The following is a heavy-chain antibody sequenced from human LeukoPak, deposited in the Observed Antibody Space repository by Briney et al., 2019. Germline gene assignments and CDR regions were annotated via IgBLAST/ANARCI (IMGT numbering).Heavy chain of an antibody. CDR1: GGTFSSYA. Sequence: SVKVSCKASGGTFSSYAISWVRQAPGQGLEWMGGIIPIFGTANYAQKFQGRVTITADESTSTAYMELSSLRSEDTAVYYCASTNWGGDCFFPRGYLDYWGQGTLVTVSS. CDR3: ASTNWGGDCFFPRGYLDY. V-gene: IGHV1-69*13. J-gene: IGHJ4*02. D-gene: IGHD2-21*02. CDR2: IIPIFGTA.